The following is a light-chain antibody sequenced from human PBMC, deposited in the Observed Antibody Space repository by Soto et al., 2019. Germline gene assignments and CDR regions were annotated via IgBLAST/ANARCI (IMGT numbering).Light chain of an antibody. CDR3: QQYNNWSPWT. CDR1: QSISSN. Sequence: EIVMTQSPATLSVSPGERATLSCRASQSISSNLAWYQQKPGQAPRLLIYGASTRATGIPARFSGSRSGTEFTLTTSSLQSEDFAVDYCQQYNNWSPWTFGRGTKVEIK. CDR2: GAS. V-gene: IGKV3-15*01. J-gene: IGKJ1*01.